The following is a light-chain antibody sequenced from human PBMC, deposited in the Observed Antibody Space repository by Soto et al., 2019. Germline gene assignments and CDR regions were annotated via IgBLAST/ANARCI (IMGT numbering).Light chain of an antibody. CDR1: QSISRW. Sequence: DIQMTQSPSSLSASVGDRVTIICRASQSISRWLAWYQEKPGKAPKVLIYDASNLESGVPSRFSGSGSGTEFTLTISSLQPEDFATYYCQQRETFGQGTKVDIK. CDR2: DAS. CDR3: QQRET. J-gene: IGKJ1*01. V-gene: IGKV1-5*02.